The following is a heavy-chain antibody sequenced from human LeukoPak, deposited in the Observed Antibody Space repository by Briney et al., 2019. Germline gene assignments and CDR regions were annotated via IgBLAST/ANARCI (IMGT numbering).Heavy chain of an antibody. CDR1: GGSFSGYY. D-gene: IGHD4-17*01. V-gene: IGHV4-34*01. J-gene: IGHJ4*02. Sequence: SETLSLTCAVYGGSFSGYYWSWIRQPPGKGLEWIGEINHSGSTNYNPSLKSRVTISVDTSKNQFSLKLSSVTAADTAVYYCASGSNDYGDYGPTHDDYWGQGTLVTVSS. CDR2: INHSGST. CDR3: ASGSNDYGDYGPTHDDY.